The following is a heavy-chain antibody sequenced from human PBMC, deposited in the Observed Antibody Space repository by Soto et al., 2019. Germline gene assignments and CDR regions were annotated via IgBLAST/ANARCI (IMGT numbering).Heavy chain of an antibody. J-gene: IGHJ4*02. CDR2: IYYSGST. CDR3: ARYVDYDPRLAFDY. V-gene: IGHV4-59*01. CDR1: GGSISSYY. Sequence: PSETLSLTCTVSGGSISSYYWSWIRQPPGKGLEWIGYIYYSGSTNYNPSLKSRVTISVDTSKNQFSLKLSSVTAADTAVYYCARYVDYDPRLAFDYWGQGTLVTVSS. D-gene: IGHD4-17*01.